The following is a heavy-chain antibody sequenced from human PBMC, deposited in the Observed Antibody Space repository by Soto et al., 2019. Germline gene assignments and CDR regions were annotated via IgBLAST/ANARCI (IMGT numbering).Heavy chain of an antibody. J-gene: IGHJ6*04. D-gene: IGHD5-12*01. Sequence: ASVKVSCKASGYTFTRSGISWVRQAPGQGLEWMGWISTYNGDTNYAQTFQGRVTMTTDTSTSTVHMEVRSLRSDDTAVYYCAREGVAPYYYYGMDVWRKGTPVTVAS. CDR3: AREGVAPYYYYGMDV. V-gene: IGHV1-18*01. CDR2: ISTYNGDT. CDR1: GYTFTRSG.